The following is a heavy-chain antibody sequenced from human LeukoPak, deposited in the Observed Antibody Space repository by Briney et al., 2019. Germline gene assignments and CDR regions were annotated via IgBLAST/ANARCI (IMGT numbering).Heavy chain of an antibody. J-gene: IGHJ4*02. CDR2: IRDDGSDK. CDR1: GFSLSRYD. Sequence: PGGSLRLSCAASGFSLSRYDMHWVRQAPGKGLEWVAFIRDDGSDKFYADSVKGRFTISRDNSKNTLYLQMNSLRAEDTAVYYCARGRGLRRTGIIDDWGQGILATVSS. V-gene: IGHV3-30*02. CDR3: ARGRGLRRTGIIDD. D-gene: IGHD2/OR15-2a*01.